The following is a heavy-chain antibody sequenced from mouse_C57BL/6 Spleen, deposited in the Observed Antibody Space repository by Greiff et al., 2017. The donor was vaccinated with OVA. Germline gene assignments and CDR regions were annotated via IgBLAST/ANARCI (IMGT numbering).Heavy chain of an antibody. V-gene: IGHV1-80*01. Sequence: QVQLQQSGAELVKPGASVKISCKASGYAFSSYWMNWVKQRPGQGLEWIGQLYPGDGDTNYNGKFKGKATLTADKSSSTAYMQLSSLTSEDSAVYFCANDGYYLYYYAMDYWGQGTSVTVSS. J-gene: IGHJ4*01. CDR2: LYPGDGDT. CDR3: ANDGYYLYYYAMDY. D-gene: IGHD2-3*01. CDR1: GYAFSSYW.